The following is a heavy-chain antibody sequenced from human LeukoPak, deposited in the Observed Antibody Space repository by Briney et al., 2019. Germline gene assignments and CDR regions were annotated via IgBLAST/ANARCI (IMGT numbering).Heavy chain of an antibody. CDR3: VRGPYGASISKWFDP. J-gene: IGHJ5*02. Sequence: SETLSLTCTVSDGSISGYSWSWIRQPPGKGLEWIGYIYYSGDTNYNPSLKNRVTLSVDTSRNQLSLQLSSVTTADTAVYYCVRGPYGASISKWFDPWGQGTLVTVSS. CDR1: DGSISGYS. V-gene: IGHV4-59*01. D-gene: IGHD4/OR15-4a*01. CDR2: IYYSGDT.